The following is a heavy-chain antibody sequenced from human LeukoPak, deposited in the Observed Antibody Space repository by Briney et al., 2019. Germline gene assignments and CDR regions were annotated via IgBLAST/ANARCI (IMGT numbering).Heavy chain of an antibody. CDR1: GDSISSYY. D-gene: IGHD6-19*01. Sequence: SETLSLTCTVSGDSISSYYWGWIRQPPGKGLEWIGSIYYSGSTYYNPSLKSRVTISVDTSKNQFSLKLSSVTAADTAVYYCARATYSSGWYAGGEFDYWGQGTLVTVSS. CDR3: ARATYSSGWYAGGEFDY. V-gene: IGHV4-39*07. CDR2: IYYSGST. J-gene: IGHJ4*02.